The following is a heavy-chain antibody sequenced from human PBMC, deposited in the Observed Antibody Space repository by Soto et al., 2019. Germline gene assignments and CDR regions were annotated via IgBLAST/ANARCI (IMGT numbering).Heavy chain of an antibody. CDR3: ARARATIAAAAIFDC. CDR1: GGSISTSNW. D-gene: IGHD6-13*01. J-gene: IGHJ4*02. Sequence: QVQLQESGPGLVKPSGTLSLTCAVSGGSISTSNWWSWVRQPPGKGLEWIGEVYRTGSTNYNPSLESRLPISVDKSKTQFSLKLTSVTAADTAVYYCARARATIAAAAIFDCWGQGTLVTVSS. CDR2: VYRTGST. V-gene: IGHV4-4*02.